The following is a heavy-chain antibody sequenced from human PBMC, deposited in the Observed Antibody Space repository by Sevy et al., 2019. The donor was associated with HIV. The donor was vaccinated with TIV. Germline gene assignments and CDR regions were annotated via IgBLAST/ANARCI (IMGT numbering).Heavy chain of an antibody. CDR3: ATHPGSVAASRVFGY. CDR1: GFTFSDHY. Sequence: GGSLRLSCAASGFTFSDHYMEWVRQAPGKGLEWVGRIRNKADSYTTEYAASVKGRFTISRDDSKNSLYLLMNSLKTEDTAVYYCATHPGSVAASRVFGYWGQGTLVSDSS. D-gene: IGHD2-15*01. V-gene: IGHV3-72*01. CDR2: IRNKADSYTT. J-gene: IGHJ4*02.